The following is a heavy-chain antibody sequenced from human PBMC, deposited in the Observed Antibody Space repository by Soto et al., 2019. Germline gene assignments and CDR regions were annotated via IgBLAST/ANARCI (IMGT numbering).Heavy chain of an antibody. CDR2: IIPIFGIG. D-gene: IGHD3-3*01. CDR1: GGTFNRYA. V-gene: IGHV1-69*01. J-gene: IGHJ6*02. Sequence: QVQLVQSGAEVKKPGSSVKVSCKASGGTFNRYAITWVRQAPGQGLEWMGGIIPIFGIGNDAQRFQGTVTITADESTGTVYMELSSLRSEETGVYYCARSPLTLVGVVSIPPHYCSEMDVWGQGTTVIVSS. CDR3: ARSPLTLVGVVSIPPHYCSEMDV.